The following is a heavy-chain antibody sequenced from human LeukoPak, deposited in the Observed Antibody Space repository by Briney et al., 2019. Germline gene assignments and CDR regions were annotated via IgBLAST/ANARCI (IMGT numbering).Heavy chain of an antibody. CDR3: ARQQGHYYYYYYMDV. D-gene: IGHD6-13*01. CDR1: GYTFTSYG. CDR2: ISAYNGNT. J-gene: IGHJ6*03. Sequence: AASVKVSCKASGYTFTSYGISWVRQAPGQGLEWMGWISAYNGNTNYAQKLQGRVTMTTDTSTSTAYMELRSLRSDDTAVYYCARQQGHYYYYYYMDVWGKGTTVTVSS. V-gene: IGHV1-18*01.